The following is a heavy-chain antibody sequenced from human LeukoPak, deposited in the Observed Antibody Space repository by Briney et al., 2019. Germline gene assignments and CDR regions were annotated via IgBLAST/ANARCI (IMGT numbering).Heavy chain of an antibody. D-gene: IGHD3-16*01. J-gene: IGHJ3*02. Sequence: GGSLRLSCAASGFTFSSYWMHWVRQAPGKGLVGVSRINTDGSSTSYADSVKGRFTISRDNAKNTLYLQMNSLRAEDTAVYYCARDLGALLAARAFGIWGQGTMVTVSS. CDR2: INTDGSST. CDR3: ARDLGALLAARAFGI. V-gene: IGHV3-74*01. CDR1: GFTFSSYW.